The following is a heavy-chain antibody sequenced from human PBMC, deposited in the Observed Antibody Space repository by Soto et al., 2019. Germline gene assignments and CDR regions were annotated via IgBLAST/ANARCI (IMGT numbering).Heavy chain of an antibody. D-gene: IGHD3-22*01. J-gene: IGHJ4*02. V-gene: IGHV3-23*01. CDR1: GFTFSSYA. Sequence: GESLKISCAASGFTFSSYAMSWVRQAPGKGLEWVSAISGSGGSTYYADSVKGRFTISRDNSKNTLYLQMNSLRAEDTAVYYCAKGPGYYDSSGYYFDYWGQGTLVTVSS. CDR2: ISGSGGST. CDR3: AKGPGYYDSSGYYFDY.